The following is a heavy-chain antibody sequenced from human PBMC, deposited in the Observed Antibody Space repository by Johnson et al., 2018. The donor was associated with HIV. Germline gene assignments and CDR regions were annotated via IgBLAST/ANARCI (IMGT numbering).Heavy chain of an antibody. CDR2: ISNDGSNT. Sequence: QVQLVESGGGLVQPGRSLRLSCAASRFTFSDYDIHWVRQAPGNGLEWVAVISNDGSNTSYVDSVKGRFTISGDTSKNTLYLQMNSLRVEDTAVYYCARDREYGLAWGWAVDMWGQGTMVTVSS. V-gene: IGHV3-30*03. D-gene: IGHD6-19*01. CDR1: RFTFSDYD. J-gene: IGHJ3*02. CDR3: ARDREYGLAWGWAVDM.